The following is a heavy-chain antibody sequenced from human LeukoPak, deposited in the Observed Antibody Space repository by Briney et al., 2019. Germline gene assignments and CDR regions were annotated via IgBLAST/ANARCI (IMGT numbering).Heavy chain of an antibody. V-gene: IGHV3-48*02. D-gene: IGHD3-10*01. CDR2: ISSSSSTV. CDR3: ARVGSGSYSVDS. J-gene: IGHJ4*02. CDR1: GFTFSTSN. Sequence: SGGSLRLSCAASGFTFSTSNMNWVRQAPGKGLEWVSYISSSSSTVYYVDSVKGRFTISRDNAKNSLYLQMNSLRDEDTAVYYCARVGSGSYSVDSWVQGTLVTVSS.